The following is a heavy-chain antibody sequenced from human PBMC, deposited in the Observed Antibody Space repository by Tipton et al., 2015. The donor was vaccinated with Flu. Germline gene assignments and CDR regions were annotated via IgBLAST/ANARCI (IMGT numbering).Heavy chain of an antibody. CDR2: ISGSGSST. Sequence: SLRLSCAASGFTFSIFAMNWVRQSPGKGPEWVSGISGSGSSTFYADSVKGRFTISRDNSKNTLHLQMNSLRADDTAVYYCAKAIAAAGSYWGQGTLVTVSS. V-gene: IGHV3-23*01. CDR1: GFTFSIFA. D-gene: IGHD6-13*01. J-gene: IGHJ4*02. CDR3: AKAIAAAGSY.